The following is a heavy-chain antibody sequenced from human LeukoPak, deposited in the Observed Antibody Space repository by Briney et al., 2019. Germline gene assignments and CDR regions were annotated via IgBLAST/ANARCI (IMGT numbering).Heavy chain of an antibody. CDR1: GFTFSSSA. D-gene: IGHD2-15*01. J-gene: IGHJ4*02. CDR3: AKQLGYCSVGSCYFPY. CDR2: ISNNGGYT. V-gene: IGHV3-23*01. Sequence: GGSLRLSCAASGFTFSSSAMSWVRQAPGKGLEWVSAISNNGGYTYYADSVQGRFTISRDNSKSTLCLQMNSLRAEDTAVYYCAKQLGYCSVGSCYFPYWGQGTLVTVSS.